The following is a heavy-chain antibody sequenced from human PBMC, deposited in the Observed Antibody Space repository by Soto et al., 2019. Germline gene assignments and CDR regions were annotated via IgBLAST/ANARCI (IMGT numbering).Heavy chain of an antibody. Sequence: QVQLVQSGAEVKKPGSSVKVSCKASGGTFSSYAISWVRQAPGQGLEWMGGIIPIFGTANYAQKFQGRVTSTADESTSTAYMELSSLRSEYTAVYYCAGPPELTRIYYYYGMDVWGQGTTVTVSS. D-gene: IGHD1-7*01. CDR2: IIPIFGTA. V-gene: IGHV1-69*12. CDR3: AGPPELTRIYYYYGMDV. J-gene: IGHJ6*02. CDR1: GGTFSSYA.